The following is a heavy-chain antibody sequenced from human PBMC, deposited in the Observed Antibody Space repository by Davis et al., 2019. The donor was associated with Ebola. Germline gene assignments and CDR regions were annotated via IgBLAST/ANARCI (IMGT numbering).Heavy chain of an antibody. V-gene: IGHV6-1*01. CDR1: GDSFSSNNST. CDR2: TYYRSKCYI. J-gene: IGHJ3*02. D-gene: IGHD1-26*01. Sequence: MPSDTLSLTCAISGDSFSSNNSTCNSIRQSPSRGLEWLGRTYYRSKCYIDYAVSLKSRITISPDTSKNLFSLQLNSVTPEDTAVYYCTRGGAPRGAFDIWGQGTMVTVSS. CDR3: TRGGAPRGAFDI.